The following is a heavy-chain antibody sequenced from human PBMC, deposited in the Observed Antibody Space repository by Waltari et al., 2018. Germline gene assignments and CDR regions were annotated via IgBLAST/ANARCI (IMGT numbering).Heavy chain of an antibody. V-gene: IGHV1-69*01. CDR1: GGSFRNYA. CDR2: IIPRLGKT. Sequence: QVQLLQSGAEVKKPGSSVKVSCKASGGSFRNYAISWVRQAPGQGLEWMGGIIPRLGKTNYAQKFQGRLTITADESTTIAYMDLSSLRFEDTAVYYCARGSYSSSWFNLKAFHIWGQGTMVTVSS. J-gene: IGHJ3*02. D-gene: IGHD6-13*01. CDR3: ARGSYSSSWFNLKAFHI.